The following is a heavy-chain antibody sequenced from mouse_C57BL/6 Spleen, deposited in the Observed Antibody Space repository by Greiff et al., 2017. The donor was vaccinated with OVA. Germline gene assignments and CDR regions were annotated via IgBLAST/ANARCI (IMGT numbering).Heavy chain of an antibody. CDR3: ARRRYGNFSDY. Sequence: VQLQQSGGDLVKPGGSLKLSCAASGFTFSSYGMSWVRQTPDKRLEWVATISSGGSYTYYPDSVKGRFTISRDNAKNTLYLQMSSLKSEDTAMYYCARRRYGNFSDYWGQGTTLTVSS. CDR2: ISSGGSYT. V-gene: IGHV5-6*01. J-gene: IGHJ2*01. D-gene: IGHD2-10*02. CDR1: GFTFSSYG.